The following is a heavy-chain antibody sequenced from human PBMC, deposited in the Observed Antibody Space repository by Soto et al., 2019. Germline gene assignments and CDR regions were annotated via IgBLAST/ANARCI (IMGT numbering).Heavy chain of an antibody. CDR3: ARGQVLRQLVPLNWFDP. D-gene: IGHD6-6*01. J-gene: IGHJ5*02. CDR2: INHSGST. Sequence: LSLTCAVYGGSFSGYYWSWIRQPPGKGLEWIGEINHSGSTNYNPSLKSRVTISVDTSKNQFSLKLSSVTAADTAVYYCARGQVLRQLVPLNWFDPWGQGTLVTVSS. CDR1: GGSFSGYY. V-gene: IGHV4-34*01.